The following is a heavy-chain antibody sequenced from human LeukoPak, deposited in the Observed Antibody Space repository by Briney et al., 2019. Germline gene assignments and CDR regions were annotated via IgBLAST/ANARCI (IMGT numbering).Heavy chain of an antibody. CDR2: MNPNSGNT. CDR1: GYTFTSYD. CDR3: ARASGEWLVRIWVTWFAP. J-gene: IGHJ5*02. V-gene: IGHV1-8*01. D-gene: IGHD6-19*01. Sequence: ASVKVSCKASGYTFTSYDINWVRQATGQGLEWMGWMNPNSGNTAYAQKFQGRVTMTRNTSISTAYMELSSLRSEDTAVYYCARASGEWLVRIWVTWFAPWGQGTLVTVSS.